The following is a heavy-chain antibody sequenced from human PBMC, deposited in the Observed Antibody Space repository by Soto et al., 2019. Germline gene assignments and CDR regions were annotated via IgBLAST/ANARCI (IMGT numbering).Heavy chain of an antibody. CDR3: ASRLVVVTAAPFDY. CDR1: GGSFSGYY. J-gene: IGHJ4*02. CDR2: INHSGST. D-gene: IGHD2-21*02. V-gene: IGHV4-34*01. Sequence: QVQLQQWGAGLLKPSETLSLTCAVYGGSFSGYYWSWIRQPPGKGLEWIGEINHSGSTNYNPSLKSRVTISVDTSKHQFSLKLSSVTAADTAVYYCASRLVVVTAAPFDYWGQGTLVTVSS.